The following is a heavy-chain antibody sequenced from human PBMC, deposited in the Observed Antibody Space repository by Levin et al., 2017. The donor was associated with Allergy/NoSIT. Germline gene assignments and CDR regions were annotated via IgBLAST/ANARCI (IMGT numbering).Heavy chain of an antibody. CDR2: ISYDGSNK. CDR3: ARDKTYGSGRDPSMSWAFDI. J-gene: IGHJ3*02. Sequence: PGESLKISCAASGFTFSSYAMHWVRQAPGKGLEWVAVISYDGSNKYYADSVKGRFTISRDNSKNTLYLQMNSLRAEDTAVYYCARDKTYGSGRDPSMSWAFDIWGQGTMVTVSS. V-gene: IGHV3-30-3*01. D-gene: IGHD3-10*01. CDR1: GFTFSSYA.